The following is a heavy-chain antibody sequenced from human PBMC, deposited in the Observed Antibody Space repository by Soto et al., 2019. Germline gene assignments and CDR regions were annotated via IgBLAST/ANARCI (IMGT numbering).Heavy chain of an antibody. CDR1: GYSISSGYY. D-gene: IGHD3-3*01. CDR2: IYHSGST. V-gene: IGHV4-38-2*02. Sequence: PSETLSLTCAVSGYSISSGYYWGWIRQPPGKGLEWIGSIYHSGSTYYNPSLKSRVTISVDTSKNQFSLKLSSVTAADTAVYYCARDFSGRITIFGVPPGPWFDPWGQGTL. CDR3: ARDFSGRITIFGVPPGPWFDP. J-gene: IGHJ5*02.